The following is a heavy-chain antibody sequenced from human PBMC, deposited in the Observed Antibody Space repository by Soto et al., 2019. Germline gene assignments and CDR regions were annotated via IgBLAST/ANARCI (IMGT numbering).Heavy chain of an antibody. CDR3: VRGGGGGLFDP. Sequence: QVQLVESGGGLVPPGGSLRLSCAGSGFTFGDSYMSWIRQAPGKGLEWLSYISPGSRYPAYADSVKGRFTISRDNAKRSLYLQMTILTAEDTAIYYCVRGGGGGLFDPWGQGTRVTVSS. D-gene: IGHD2-15*01. V-gene: IGHV3-11*06. J-gene: IGHJ5*02. CDR1: GFTFGDSY. CDR2: ISPGSRYP.